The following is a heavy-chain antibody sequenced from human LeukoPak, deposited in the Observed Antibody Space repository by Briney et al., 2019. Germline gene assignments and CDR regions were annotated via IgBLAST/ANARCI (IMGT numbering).Heavy chain of an antibody. CDR2: INPNSGGT. CDR1: GYTFTGYY. D-gene: IGHD6-13*01. Sequence: ASVKVSCKASGYTFTGYYMHWVRQAPGQGLEWMGWINPNSGGTNYAQKFQGRVTMTRDTSISTAYMELSRLRSDDTAVYYCARFHSSSPGSAFDTWGQGTMVTVSS. CDR3: ARFHSSSPGSAFDT. J-gene: IGHJ3*02. V-gene: IGHV1-2*02.